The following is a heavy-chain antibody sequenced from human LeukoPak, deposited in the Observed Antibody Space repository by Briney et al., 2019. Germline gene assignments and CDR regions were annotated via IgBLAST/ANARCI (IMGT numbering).Heavy chain of an antibody. CDR2: IWYDGSNK. CDR1: GFTFSSYG. CDR3: ARGPPGGLLWFGESGDYDY. V-gene: IGHV3-33*01. Sequence: TGGSLRLSCAASGFTFSSYGMHWVRQAPGKGLEWVAVIWYDGSNKYYADSVKGRFTISRDNSKNTLYLQMNSLRAEDTAVYYCARGPPGGLLWFGESGDYDYWGQGTLVTVSS. J-gene: IGHJ4*02. D-gene: IGHD3-10*01.